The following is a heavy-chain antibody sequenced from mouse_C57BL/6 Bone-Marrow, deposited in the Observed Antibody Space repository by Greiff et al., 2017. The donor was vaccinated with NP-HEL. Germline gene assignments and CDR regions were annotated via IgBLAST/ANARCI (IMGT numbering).Heavy chain of an antibody. J-gene: IGHJ3*01. CDR3: TRKIYYDCEIAY. D-gene: IGHD2-4*01. Sequence: EVKLMESGGGLVQPGGSMKLSCAASGFTFSDAWMDWVRQSPEKGLEWVAEIRNKANNPATYYAESVKGRFTISRDDSKSSVYLQMNSLRAEDTGIYDYTRKIYYDCEIAYWGQGTLVTVSA. CDR2: IRNKANNPAT. V-gene: IGHV6-6*01. CDR1: GFTFSDAW.